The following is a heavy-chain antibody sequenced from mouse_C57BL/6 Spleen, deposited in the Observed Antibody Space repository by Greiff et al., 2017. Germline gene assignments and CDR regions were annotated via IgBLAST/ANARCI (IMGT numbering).Heavy chain of an antibody. D-gene: IGHD1-1*01. CDR3: TTDYYGSSYCDY. Sequence: VQLQQSGAELVRPGASVKLSCTASGFNIKDYYMHWVKQRPEQGLEWIGRIDPEDGDTEYAPKFQGKATMTADTSSNTAYLQLSSLTSEDTAVYYCTTDYYGSSYCDYWGQGTTLTVSS. CDR1: GFNIKDYY. V-gene: IGHV14-1*01. CDR2: IDPEDGDT. J-gene: IGHJ2*01.